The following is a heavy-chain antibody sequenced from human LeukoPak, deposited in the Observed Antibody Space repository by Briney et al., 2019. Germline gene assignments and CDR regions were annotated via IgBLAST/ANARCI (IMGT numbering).Heavy chain of an antibody. V-gene: IGHV3-21*01. CDR2: IGSSSSYI. D-gene: IGHD3-3*02. CDR3: ATLAPYGY. CDR1: GFTFSSYS. Sequence: GRSLRLSCAASGFTFSSYSMNWVRQAPGKGLEWVSSIGSSSSYIYYADSVKGRFTISRDNAKNSLYLQMNSLRAEDTAVYYCATLAPYGYWGQGTLVTVSS. J-gene: IGHJ4*02.